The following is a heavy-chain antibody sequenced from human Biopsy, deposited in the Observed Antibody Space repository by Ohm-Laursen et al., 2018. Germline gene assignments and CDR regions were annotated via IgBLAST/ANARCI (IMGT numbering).Heavy chain of an antibody. V-gene: IGHV3-48*04. CDR1: EFTFSGYS. CDR3: ARSPGRDRMDV. J-gene: IGHJ6*02. Sequence: SLRLSCAASEFTFSGYSMNWVRQAPGRGLEWVSYISVYSNKKYYADSVKGRFIVSRDNDKNSLYLQMNSLRAEDTAVYHCARSPGRDRMDVWGQGTTVIVSS. D-gene: IGHD1-14*01. CDR2: ISVYSNKK.